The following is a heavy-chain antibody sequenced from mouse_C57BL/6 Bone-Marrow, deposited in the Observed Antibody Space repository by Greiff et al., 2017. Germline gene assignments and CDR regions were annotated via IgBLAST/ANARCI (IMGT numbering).Heavy chain of an antibody. J-gene: IGHJ3*01. CDR2: INPGSGGT. V-gene: IGHV1-54*01. D-gene: IGHD4-1*01. Sequence: VQLVESGAELVRPGTSVKVSCKASGYAFTNYLIEWVKQRPGQGLEWIGVINPGSGGTNYNEKFKGKATLTADKSSSTAYMQLSSLTSEDSAVYCCARSKTWDSWFAYWGQGTLVTVSA. CDR3: ARSKTWDSWFAY. CDR1: GYAFTNYL.